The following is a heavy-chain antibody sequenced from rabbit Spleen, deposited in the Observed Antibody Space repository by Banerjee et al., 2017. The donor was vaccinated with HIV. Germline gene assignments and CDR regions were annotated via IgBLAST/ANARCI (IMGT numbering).Heavy chain of an antibody. V-gene: IGHV1S40*01. CDR2: IYTGDNRV. D-gene: IGHD1-1*01. CDR3: ARGINYWTDWLAL. J-gene: IGHJ5*01. CDR1: GFSFSSSYY. Sequence: QSLEESGGDLVKPEGSLTLTCTASGFSFSSSYYMCWVRQAPGKGLECIACIYTGDNRVSSANWAKGRFTISKTSSTTVTLQMTSLTVADTATYFCARGINYWTDWLALWGPGTLVTVS.